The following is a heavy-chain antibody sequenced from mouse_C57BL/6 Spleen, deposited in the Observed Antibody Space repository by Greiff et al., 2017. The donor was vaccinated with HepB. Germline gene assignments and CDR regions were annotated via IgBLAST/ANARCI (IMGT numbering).Heavy chain of an antibody. D-gene: IGHD2-5*01. CDR2: INPSNGGT. CDR3: ARSPYYSKHYAMDY. V-gene: IGHV1-53*01. CDR1: GYTFTSYW. Sequence: QVQLKQSGTELVKPGASVKLSCKASGYTFTSYWMHWVKQRPGQGLEWIGNINPSNGGTNYNEKFKSKATLTVDKSSSTAYMQLSSLTSEDSAVYYCARSPYYSKHYAMDYWGQGTSVTVSS. J-gene: IGHJ4*01.